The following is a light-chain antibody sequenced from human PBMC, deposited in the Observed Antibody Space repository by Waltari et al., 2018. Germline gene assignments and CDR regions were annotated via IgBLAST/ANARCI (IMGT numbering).Light chain of an antibody. J-gene: IGLJ3*02. CDR2: EVT. Sequence: QSALTQPPSASGSPGPSVTISCTGTSSDVGGYDHVSWYQQHPGKAPKLKIYEVTKRPSGVPDRFSGSKSGNTASLTVSGLQAEDEADYYCCSYAGTNNLGVFGGGTKLTVL. V-gene: IGLV2-8*01. CDR3: CSYAGTNNLGV. CDR1: SSDVGGYDH.